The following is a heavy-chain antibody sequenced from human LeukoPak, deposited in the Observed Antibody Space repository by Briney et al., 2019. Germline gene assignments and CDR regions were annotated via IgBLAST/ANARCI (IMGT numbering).Heavy chain of an antibody. CDR2: MNPNSGNT. CDR1: GYTFTSYD. V-gene: IGHV1-8*01. CDR3: ARAERGYSYDDAFDI. J-gene: IGHJ3*02. D-gene: IGHD5-18*01. Sequence: ASVKVSCKASGYTFTSYDINWVRQATGQGLEWMGWMNPNSGNTGYAQKFQGRVTMTSNTSISTAYMELSSLRSEDTAVYYCARAERGYSYDDAFDIWGQGTTVTVSS.